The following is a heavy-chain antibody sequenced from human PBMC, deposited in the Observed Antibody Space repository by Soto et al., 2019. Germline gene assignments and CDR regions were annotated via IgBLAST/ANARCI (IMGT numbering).Heavy chain of an antibody. D-gene: IGHD5-12*01. CDR3: TTSYSGFDYQYYYDMDV. Sequence: ASVQVSCKASGYTFTSYAMHWVRQAPGQRLEWMGWINTGNGNTKYSQKYKRRVTITRDTPTSTAYMELRSLRPDNTAGYYCTTSYSGFDYQYYYDMDVWCQVSTFTLSS. CDR1: GYTFTSYA. V-gene: IGHV1-3*04. CDR2: INTGNGNT. J-gene: IGHJ6*02.